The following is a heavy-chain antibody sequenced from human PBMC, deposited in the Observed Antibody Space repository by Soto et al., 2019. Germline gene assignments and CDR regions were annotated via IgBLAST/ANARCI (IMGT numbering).Heavy chain of an antibody. CDR3: AKKVRDRSDYYYYYMDV. D-gene: IGHD3-10*01. Sequence: EVQLLESGGGLVQPGGSLRLSCAASGFTFSSYAMSWVRQAPGKGLEWVSAISGSGGSTYYADSVKGRFTISRDNSKNTLYLQMTSLRAEDTAVYYCAKKVRDRSDYYYYYMDVWGKGTTVTVSS. V-gene: IGHV3-23*01. CDR1: GFTFSSYA. CDR2: ISGSGGST. J-gene: IGHJ6*03.